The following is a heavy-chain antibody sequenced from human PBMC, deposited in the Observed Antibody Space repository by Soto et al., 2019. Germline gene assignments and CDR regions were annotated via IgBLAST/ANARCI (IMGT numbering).Heavy chain of an antibody. Sequence: QITLKESGPTLVKPTQTLTLTCTFSGFSLSTSEVGVGWLRQPPGKDLEWLAIICWDDDKRYSTALKRRLTINKDNSKNQVVLTMTNMDPVDTATYYCAHKVWASPLEYWGQGALVTVPS. CDR2: ICWDDDK. CDR1: GFSLSTSEVG. CDR3: AHKVWASPLEY. V-gene: IGHV2-5*02. D-gene: IGHD1-20*01. J-gene: IGHJ4*02.